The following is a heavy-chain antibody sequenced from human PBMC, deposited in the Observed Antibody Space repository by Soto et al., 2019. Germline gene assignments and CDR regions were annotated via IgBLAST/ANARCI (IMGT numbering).Heavy chain of an antibody. V-gene: IGHV3-23*01. D-gene: IGHD3-22*01. Sequence: GGSLRLSCAASGFTFSSYAMSWVRQAPGKGLEWVSAISGSGGSTYYADSVKGRFTISRDNSKNTLYLQMNSLRAEDPAVYYCAKALYYYDSSGHDAFDIWGQGTMVTVSS. CDR1: GFTFSSYA. CDR2: ISGSGGST. J-gene: IGHJ3*02. CDR3: AKALYYYDSSGHDAFDI.